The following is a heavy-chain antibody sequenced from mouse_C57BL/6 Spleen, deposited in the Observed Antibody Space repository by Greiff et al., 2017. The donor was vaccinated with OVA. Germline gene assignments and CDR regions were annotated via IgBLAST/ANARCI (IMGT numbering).Heavy chain of an antibody. Sequence: VKLMESGPGLVQPSQSLSITCTVSGFSLTSYGVHWVRQPPGKGLEWLGVIWSGGSTDYNAAFISRLSISKDNSKSQVFFKMNSLQADDTAIYYCAKNEGFRSWFAYWGQGTLVTVSA. CDR2: IWSGGST. V-gene: IGHV2-4*01. CDR3: AKNEGFRSWFAY. J-gene: IGHJ3*01. CDR1: GFSLTSYG.